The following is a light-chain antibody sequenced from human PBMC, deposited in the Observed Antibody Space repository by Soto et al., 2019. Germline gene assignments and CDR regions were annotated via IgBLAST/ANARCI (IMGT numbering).Light chain of an antibody. CDR3: QQTARAPPWT. Sequence: DIQMTQSPTSLSASVGDRVTISCRASQRIGTYLAWYQQKPGKAPRLLISGASNVQSGVPPRFSGSGSATDFILTISSLRLKAIATYYCQQTARAPPWTFGQGTQVEIK. CDR2: GAS. J-gene: IGKJ1*01. CDR1: QRIGTY. V-gene: IGKV1-39*01.